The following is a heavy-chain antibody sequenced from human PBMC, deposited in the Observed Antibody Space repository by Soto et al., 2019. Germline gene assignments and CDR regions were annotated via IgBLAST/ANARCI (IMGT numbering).Heavy chain of an antibody. CDR2: IYYSGST. V-gene: IGHV4-59*01. J-gene: IGHJ4*02. CDR1: GDTINSYY. Sequence: SETPYLTCTVSGDTINSYYWSWIRQPPGKGLEWIGYIYYSGSTNYNPSLKSRVTISVDTSKNRFSLKLSSVTAADTAVYYCASLSGWFDNWGQGTLVTVSS. D-gene: IGHD6-19*01. CDR3: ASLSGWFDN.